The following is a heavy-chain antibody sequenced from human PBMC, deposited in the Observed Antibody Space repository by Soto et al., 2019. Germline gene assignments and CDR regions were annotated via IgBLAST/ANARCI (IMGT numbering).Heavy chain of an antibody. CDR2: ISYDGSNK. V-gene: IGHV3-30-3*01. J-gene: IGHJ4*02. Sequence: QVQLVESGGGVVQPGRSLRLSCAASGFTFSSYAMHWVRQAPGKGLEWVAVISYDGSNKYYADSVKGRFTISRDNSKNTLYLQMNTLRADDTAVYYCSRDGIVGATISGDYWGQGTLVTVSS. CDR1: GFTFSSYA. D-gene: IGHD1-26*01. CDR3: SRDGIVGATISGDY.